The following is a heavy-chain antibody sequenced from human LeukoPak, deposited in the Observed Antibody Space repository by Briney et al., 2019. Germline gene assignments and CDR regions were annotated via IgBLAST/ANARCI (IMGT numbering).Heavy chain of an antibody. CDR3: ARQTYYYDSSGYYPFDY. V-gene: IGHV4-34*01. J-gene: IGHJ4*02. CDR1: GESFIGYF. D-gene: IGHD3-22*01. Sequence: PSETLSLTCAVSGESFIGYFWTWIRQPPGKGLEWIGEINHAGRTNYNPSLKSRVSISVDTSKNQFSLKLSSVTAADTAVYYCARQTYYYDSSGYYPFDYWGQGTLVTVSS. CDR2: INHAGRT.